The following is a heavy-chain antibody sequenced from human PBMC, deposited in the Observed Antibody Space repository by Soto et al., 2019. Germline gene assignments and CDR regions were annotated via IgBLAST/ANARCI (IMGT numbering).Heavy chain of an antibody. Sequence: QVQLVQSGAEVKKPGSSVKVSCKASGGTFSSYAISWVRQAPGQGLEWMGGIISTFGTADYGQKFQGRVTITADESTSTAYMELSSLRSEDTAVYYCASHSGSSPEGRYYYGMDVWGQGTTVTVSS. CDR1: GGTFSSYA. CDR2: IISTFGTA. V-gene: IGHV1-69*12. J-gene: IGHJ6*02. D-gene: IGHD1-26*01. CDR3: ASHSGSSPEGRYYYGMDV.